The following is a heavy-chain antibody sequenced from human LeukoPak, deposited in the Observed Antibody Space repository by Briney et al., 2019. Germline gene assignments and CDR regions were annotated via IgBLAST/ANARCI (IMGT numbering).Heavy chain of an antibody. CDR3: ARDLRQYCSGGSCYGMDV. CDR2: ITSSSTYI. Sequence: GGSLRLSCAASGFTFNSYSINWVRQVPGKGLEWVSSITSSSTYIYYADSVKGRFTISRDNAKNSLYLEMNSLRAEDTAVYYCARDLRQYCSGGSCYGMDVWGQGTTVTVSS. J-gene: IGHJ6*02. V-gene: IGHV3-21*01. CDR1: GFTFNSYS. D-gene: IGHD2-15*01.